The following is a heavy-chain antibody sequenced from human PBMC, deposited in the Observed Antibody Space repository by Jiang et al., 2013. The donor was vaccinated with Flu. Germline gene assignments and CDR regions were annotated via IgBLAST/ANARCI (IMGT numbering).Heavy chain of an antibody. CDR1: GYTFMNYA. Sequence: EVKKPGASVKVSCKTSGYTFMNYAVTWVRQVPGQRLEWMGWISSYNRITNYARQMQGRITLTTDTSTATAYMELRSLTSGDTAIYYCARHHLHIPTTGLLDYWGQGTLVTVSS. V-gene: IGHV1-18*04. CDR2: ISSYNRIT. J-gene: IGHJ4*02. CDR3: ARHHLHIPTTGLLDY. D-gene: IGHD3-9*01.